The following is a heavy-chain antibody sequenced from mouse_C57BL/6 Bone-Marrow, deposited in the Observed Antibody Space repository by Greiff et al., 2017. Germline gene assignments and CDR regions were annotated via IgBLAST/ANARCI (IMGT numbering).Heavy chain of an antibody. V-gene: IGHV1-47*01. CDR3: ARKEDGYYPAWFDY. J-gene: IGHJ3*01. Sequence: QVQLQQSGAELVKPGASVKMSCKASGYTFTTYPLAWMKQNHGQSLEWIGNFHPYNDDTKYNEKFKGKATLTVEKSSSTFYLELSRLTSDDSAVYYCARKEDGYYPAWFDYWGQGTLVTVYA. CDR1: GYTFTTYP. CDR2: FHPYNDDT. D-gene: IGHD2-3*01.